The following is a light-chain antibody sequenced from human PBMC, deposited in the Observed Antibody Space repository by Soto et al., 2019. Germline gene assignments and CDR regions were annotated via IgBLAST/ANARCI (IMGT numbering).Light chain of an antibody. V-gene: IGLV1-51*01. J-gene: IGLJ2*01. CDR3: GTWDSSLRVVV. Sequence: QSVLTQPPSVSAAPGQKVTISCSGSSSNIGNNYVSWYQQLPGTAPKLLIYDNNKRPSGIPDRFYGSKSGTSATLGITGLQTGDEADYYCGTWDSSLRVVVFGGGTKLTVL. CDR2: DNN. CDR1: SSNIGNNY.